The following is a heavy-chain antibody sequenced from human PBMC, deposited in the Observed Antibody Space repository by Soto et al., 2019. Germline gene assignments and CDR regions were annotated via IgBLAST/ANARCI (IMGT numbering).Heavy chain of an antibody. J-gene: IGHJ4*02. CDR3: ASAEKAPTYFDY. CDR2: INAGNGNT. V-gene: IGHV1-3*01. CDR1: GYTFTTYA. Sequence: ASVKVSCKASGYTFTTYALHWVRQAPGQRLEWMGWINAGNGNTKYSEQFQGRVTITRDTSATTAYMELSSLRSEDTAVYYCASAEKAPTYFDYWGQGTLVTVSS.